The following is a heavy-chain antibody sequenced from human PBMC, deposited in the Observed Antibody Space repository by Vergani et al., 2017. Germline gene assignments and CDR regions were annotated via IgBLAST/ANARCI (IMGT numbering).Heavy chain of an antibody. D-gene: IGHD2-21*01. CDR2: IFRSGTT. CDR3: ARENVVIARIFDF. CDR1: GDSLSSRDHY. V-gene: IGHV4-31*03. Sequence: QVQLQESGPGLVKPSQTLSLTCTVSGDSLSSRDHYWSWIRQRSDKGLEWVGHIFRSGTTYYNPSLKSRLIMSGDTSKNQFSLKLTAVTAADTAMYYCARENVVIARIFDFWGQGTLVTVSS. J-gene: IGHJ4*02.